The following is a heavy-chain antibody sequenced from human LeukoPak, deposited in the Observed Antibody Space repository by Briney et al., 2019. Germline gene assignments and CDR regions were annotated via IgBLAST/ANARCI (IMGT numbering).Heavy chain of an antibody. V-gene: IGHV4-59*01. CDR2: IYYSGST. J-gene: IGHJ4*02. CDR3: ARGIAAAGTGDY. CDR1: GGSISSYY. D-gene: IGHD6-13*01. Sequence: SETLSLTCTVSGGSISSYYWSWIRQPPGKGLEWIGYIYYSGSTNYNPSLKSRVTISVDTSKNQFSLKLSSLTAADTAVYYCARGIAAAGTGDYWGQGTLVTVSS.